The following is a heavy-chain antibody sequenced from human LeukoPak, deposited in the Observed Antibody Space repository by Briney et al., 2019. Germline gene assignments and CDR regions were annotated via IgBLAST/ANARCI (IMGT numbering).Heavy chain of an antibody. V-gene: IGHV1-18*01. Sequence: ASVKVSCKASGYTFTSYGISWVRQAPGQGLEWMGWISAYNGNTNYAQKFQGRVTITADESTSTAYTELGSLRSEDTAVYYCATPSETYYYYGMDVWGQGTTVTVSS. CDR3: ATPSETYYYYGMDV. J-gene: IGHJ6*02. CDR2: ISAYNGNT. CDR1: GYTFTSYG.